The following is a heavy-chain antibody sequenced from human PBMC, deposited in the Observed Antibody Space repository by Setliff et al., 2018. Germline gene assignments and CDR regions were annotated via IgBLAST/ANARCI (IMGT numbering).Heavy chain of an antibody. CDR3: ARHPSSGSYYGGSIFYFDD. J-gene: IGHJ4*02. CDR1: GGSISGNSYY. Sequence: PSETLSLTCTVSGGSISGNSYYWGWIRQPPGKELEWIGGISHSANKYYNPSFRGRVTIPVDMSKNQFSLNIDSVTAADTAVYYCARHPSSGSYYGGSIFYFDDWGPGSLVTVSS. CDR2: ISHSANK. D-gene: IGHD1-26*01. V-gene: IGHV4-39*01.